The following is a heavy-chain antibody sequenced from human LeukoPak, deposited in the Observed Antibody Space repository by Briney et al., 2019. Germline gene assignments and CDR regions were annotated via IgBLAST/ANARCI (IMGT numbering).Heavy chain of an antibody. Sequence: PGGSLRLSCAASGFTFTNYEMNWVHQAPGKGLEWVSSISGSGSTRYYEDSVKGRFTISRDNAKNSLSLQMNSLRAEDTAVYYCARSFDVWGQGTLVTVSA. CDR1: GFTFTNYE. CDR2: ISGSGSTR. V-gene: IGHV3-48*03. CDR3: ARSFDV. J-gene: IGHJ3*01.